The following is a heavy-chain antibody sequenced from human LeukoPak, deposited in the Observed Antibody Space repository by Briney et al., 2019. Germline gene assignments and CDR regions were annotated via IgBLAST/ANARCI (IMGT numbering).Heavy chain of an antibody. CDR2: ISSSGSTI. V-gene: IGHV3-48*03. D-gene: IGHD6-13*01. J-gene: IGHJ6*03. CDR3: ARDHSAAAGTGTNYYYYMDV. CDR1: GFTFSSYE. Sequence: GGSLRLSCAASGFTFSSYEMNWVRQAPGKGLEWVSYISSSGSTIYYADSVKGRFTISRDNAKNSLYLQMNSLRAEDTAVYHCARDHSAAAGTGTNYYYYMDVWGKGTTVTISS.